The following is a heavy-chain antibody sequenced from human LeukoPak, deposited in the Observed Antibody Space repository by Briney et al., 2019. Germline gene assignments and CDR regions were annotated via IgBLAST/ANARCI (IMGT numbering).Heavy chain of an antibody. V-gene: IGHV4-59*01. D-gene: IGHD3-16*01. Sequence: KPSETLSLTCTVSGGSISSNYWSWIRQPPGKGLEWIGYVRYGGSTNYNPSLKSRVTISVDTSKNQFSLKLSSVTAADTAVYYCARDVTPATVWGQVTLVAVS. CDR3: ARDVTPATV. CDR1: GGSISSNY. J-gene: IGHJ4*02. CDR2: VRYGGST.